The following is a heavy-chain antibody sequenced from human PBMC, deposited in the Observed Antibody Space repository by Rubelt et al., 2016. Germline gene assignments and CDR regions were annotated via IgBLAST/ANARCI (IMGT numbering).Heavy chain of an antibody. CDR1: GYTFTGYY. J-gene: IGHJ4*02. CDR2: INPNSGGT. V-gene: IGHV1-2*06. Sequence: GAEVKKPGASVKVSCKASGYTFTGYYMHWVRQAPGQGLEWMGRINPNSGGTNYAQKFQGRVTITADKSTSTAYMELSSLRSEDTAVYYCARYGDYGGNSFDYWGQGTLVTVSS. CDR3: ARYGDYGGNSFDY. D-gene: IGHD4-23*01.